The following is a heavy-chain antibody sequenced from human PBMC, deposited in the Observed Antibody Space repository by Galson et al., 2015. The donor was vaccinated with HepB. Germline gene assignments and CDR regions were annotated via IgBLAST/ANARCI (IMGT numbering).Heavy chain of an antibody. J-gene: IGHJ6*02. CDR3: ARAGVGATLPNYYYGMDV. D-gene: IGHD1-26*01. CDR1: GFTFSSYS. Sequence: SLRLSCAASGFTFSSYSMNWVRQAPGKGLEWVSSISSSSSYIYYADSVKGRFTISRDNAKNSLYLQMNSLRAEDTAVYYCARAGVGATLPNYYYGMDVWGQGTTVTVSS. CDR2: ISSSSSYI. V-gene: IGHV3-21*01.